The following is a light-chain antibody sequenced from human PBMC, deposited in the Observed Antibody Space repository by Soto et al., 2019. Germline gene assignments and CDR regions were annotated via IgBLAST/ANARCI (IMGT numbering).Light chain of an antibody. CDR1: ESVSYSY. CDR3: QQYNDRPPYT. Sequence: EIVLTQSPATMSLSPGERATLSCGASESVSYSYVAWYQQKPGQAPRLLIYAASTRATGVPARFIGSGSGTEFSLTISDLQSEDFAVYYCQQYNDRPPYTFGQGTTL. J-gene: IGKJ2*01. CDR2: AAS. V-gene: IGKV3-15*01.